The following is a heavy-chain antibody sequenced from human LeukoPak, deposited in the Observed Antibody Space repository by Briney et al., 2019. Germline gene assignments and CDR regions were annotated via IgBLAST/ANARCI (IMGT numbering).Heavy chain of an antibody. CDR3: ARARYCSGGSCFHYFDY. J-gene: IGHJ4*02. V-gene: IGHV4-30-2*01. CDR1: GGSISSGGYS. Sequence: SQTLSLTCAVSGGSISSGGYSWGWIRQPPGRGLEWIGYIYHSGSTYYNPSLKSRVTISVNRSKNQFSLKLSSVAAADTAVYYCARARYCSGGSCFHYFDYWGQGTLVTVSS. D-gene: IGHD2-15*01. CDR2: IYHSGST.